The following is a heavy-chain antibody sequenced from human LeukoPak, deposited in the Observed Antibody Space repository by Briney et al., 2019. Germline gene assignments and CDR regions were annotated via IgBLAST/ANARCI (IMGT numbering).Heavy chain of an antibody. CDR2: IKQDGSEK. V-gene: IGHV3-7*03. Sequence: GGSLRLSCAASGFAFSDYAMNWVRQAPGKGLEWVANIKQDGSEKYYVDSVKGRFTISRDNAKNSLYLQMNSLRAEDTAVYYCARFYWSDYWGQGTLVTVSS. J-gene: IGHJ4*02. CDR3: ARFYWSDY. CDR1: GFAFSDYA. D-gene: IGHD2/OR15-2a*01.